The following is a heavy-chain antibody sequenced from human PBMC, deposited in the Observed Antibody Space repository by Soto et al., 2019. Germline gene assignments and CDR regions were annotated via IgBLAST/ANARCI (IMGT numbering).Heavy chain of an antibody. V-gene: IGHV1-2*02. J-gene: IGHJ3*02. CDR1: GYTFTGYY. D-gene: IGHD3-22*01. CDR3: ARAVTMIVVVPLGAFDI. Sequence: ASVKVSCKXSGYTFTGYYMHWVRQAPGQGLEWMGWINPNSGGTNYAQKFQGRVTMTRDTSISTAYMELSRLRSDDTAVYYCARAVTMIVVVPLGAFDIWGQGTMVTVSS. CDR2: INPNSGGT.